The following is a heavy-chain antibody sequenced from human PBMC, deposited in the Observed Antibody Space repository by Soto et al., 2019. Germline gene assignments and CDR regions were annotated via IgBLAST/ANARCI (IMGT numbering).Heavy chain of an antibody. Sequence: PPETLFLTCTVSGGSVSSGSNHSGWVWQAQGQGLLRIPYMSYSWSPDYNPSLKSPVSISIHMSKNQISLKVRSVTAADTAVYYCARDRSDSLNSFHPFDIWGQGSILTASS. J-gene: IGHJ3*02. D-gene: IGHD3-22*01. CDR1: GGSVSSGSNH. CDR3: ARDRSDSLNSFHPFDI. V-gene: IGHV4-61*01. CDR2: MSYSWSP.